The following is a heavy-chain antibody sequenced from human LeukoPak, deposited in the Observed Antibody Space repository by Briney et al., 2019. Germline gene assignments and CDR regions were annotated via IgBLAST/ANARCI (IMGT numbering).Heavy chain of an antibody. CDR1: GFTFSSYL. Sequence: GSSLRLSCAASGFTFSSYLMHWVRQAPGKGLEWVAVIWHDGSSKYYEDSVRGRFSISRDNSKKTLYLQMNSPRAEDTAVYYCARGSTSSSYQYGMDVWGQGTTVTVSS. CDR3: ARGSTSSSYQYGMDV. V-gene: IGHV3-33*01. D-gene: IGHD2-2*01. J-gene: IGHJ6*02. CDR2: IWHDGSSK.